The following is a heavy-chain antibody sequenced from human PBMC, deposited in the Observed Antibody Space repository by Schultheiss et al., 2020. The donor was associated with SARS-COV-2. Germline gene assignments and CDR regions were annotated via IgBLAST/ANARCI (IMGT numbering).Heavy chain of an antibody. CDR1: GGSFSGYY. CDR2: INHSGST. Sequence: SETLSLTCAVYGGSFSGYYWSWIRQPPGKGLEWIGEINHSGSTNYNPSLKSRVTILVDTSKNQFSLKLSSVTAADTAVYYCARGGWHYYYGMDVWGKGTTVTVSS. V-gene: IGHV4-34*01. CDR3: ARGGWHYYYGMDV. D-gene: IGHD5-24*01. J-gene: IGHJ6*04.